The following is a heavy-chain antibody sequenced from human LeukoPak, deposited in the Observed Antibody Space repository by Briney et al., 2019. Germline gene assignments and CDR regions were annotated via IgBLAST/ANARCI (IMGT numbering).Heavy chain of an antibody. Sequence: GGSLRLSCAASGFTFSSYWMHWVRQSPGKGLEWVGQLKGDGSRANYADSVRGRFTISRDNAKNTVYWQLNSLRAEDTAVYYCARDGYLAPVIAFLDYWGQGTPVTVSS. V-gene: IGHV3-74*01. CDR2: LKGDGSRA. J-gene: IGHJ4*02. CDR3: ARDGYLAPVIAFLDY. CDR1: GFTFSSYW. D-gene: IGHD2-2*03.